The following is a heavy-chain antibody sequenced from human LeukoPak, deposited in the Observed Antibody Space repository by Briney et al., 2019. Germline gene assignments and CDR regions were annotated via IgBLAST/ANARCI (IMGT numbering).Heavy chain of an antibody. Sequence: SETLSLTCAVYGGSFSGYYWSWIRQPPGKGLEWIGEINHSGSTNYNPSLKSRVTISVDTSKNQFSLKLSSVTAADTAVYYCARGPSYYDSSGYYKRKTRYFQHWGQGTLVTVSS. V-gene: IGHV4-34*01. CDR3: ARGPSYYDSSGYYKRKTRYFQH. CDR2: INHSGST. D-gene: IGHD3-22*01. CDR1: GGSFSGYY. J-gene: IGHJ1*01.